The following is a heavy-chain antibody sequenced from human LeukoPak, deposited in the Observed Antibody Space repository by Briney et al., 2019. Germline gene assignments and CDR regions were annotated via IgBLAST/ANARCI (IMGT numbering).Heavy chain of an antibody. CDR2: IYHSGST. CDR1: GYSISSGYY. V-gene: IGHV4-38-2*02. J-gene: IGHJ4*02. Sequence: PSETLSLTCTVSGYSISSGYYWGWIRQPPGKGLEWIGSIYHSGSTYYNPSLKSRVTISVDTSKNQFSLKLSSVTAADTAVYYCARVWGSGWYFDYWGQGTLVTVSS. CDR3: ARVWGSGWYFDY. D-gene: IGHD6-25*01.